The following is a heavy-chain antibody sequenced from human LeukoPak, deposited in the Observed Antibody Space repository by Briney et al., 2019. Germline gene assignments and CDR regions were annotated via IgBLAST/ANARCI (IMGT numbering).Heavy chain of an antibody. CDR2: IDPSDSYT. V-gene: IGHV5-10-1*01. D-gene: IGHD2-2*01. Sequence: GESLKISCKGSGHSFTNYWISWVRQMPGKGLEWMGRIDPSDSYTNYSPSFRGHVTISADKSISTAYLQWSSLKASDTAMYYCARQSAGVTKDFDYWGQGTLVTVSS. CDR1: GHSFTNYW. J-gene: IGHJ4*02. CDR3: ARQSAGVTKDFDY.